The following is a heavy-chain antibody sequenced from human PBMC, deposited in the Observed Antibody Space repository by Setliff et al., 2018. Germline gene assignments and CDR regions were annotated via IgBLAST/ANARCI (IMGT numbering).Heavy chain of an antibody. Sequence: ASVKVSCKASGYTFRSYGINWVRQAPGQGLEWMGWINTTNGNPTYAQVFTGRFVFSLYTSVSTAYLQISSLKAEDTAVYYCAREGEDSTFFPLDAFDIWGQGTMVTVSS. V-gene: IGHV7-4-1*02. D-gene: IGHD3-16*01. J-gene: IGHJ3*02. CDR1: GYTFRSYG. CDR2: INTTNGNP. CDR3: AREGEDSTFFPLDAFDI.